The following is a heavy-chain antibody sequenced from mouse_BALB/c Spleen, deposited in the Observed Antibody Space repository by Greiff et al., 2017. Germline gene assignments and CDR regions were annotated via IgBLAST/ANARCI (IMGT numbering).Heavy chain of an antibody. J-gene: IGHJ3*01. Sequence: DVKLVESGGGLVQPGGSRKLSCAASGFTFSDYGMAWVRQAPGKGPEWVAFISNLAYSIYYADTVTGRFTISRENAKNTLYLEMSSLRSEDTAMYYCARVSDGYYSWFAYWGQGTLVTVSA. CDR2: ISNLAYSI. CDR3: ARVSDGYYSWFAY. V-gene: IGHV5-15*02. CDR1: GFTFSDYG. D-gene: IGHD2-3*01.